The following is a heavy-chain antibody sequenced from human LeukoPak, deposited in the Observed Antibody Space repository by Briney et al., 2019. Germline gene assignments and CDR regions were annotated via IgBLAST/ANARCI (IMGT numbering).Heavy chain of an antibody. CDR1: GGSFSGYY. V-gene: IGHV4-34*01. J-gene: IGHJ6*03. Sequence: SETLSLTCAVYGGSFSGYYWSWIRQPPGKGLEWIGEINHSGSTNYNPSLKSRVTISVDTSKNQFSLKLSSVTAADTVVYYCARGLESSSWYGEDYYYMDVWGKGTTVTVS. CDR2: INHSGST. CDR3: ARGLESSSWYGEDYYYMDV. D-gene: IGHD6-13*01.